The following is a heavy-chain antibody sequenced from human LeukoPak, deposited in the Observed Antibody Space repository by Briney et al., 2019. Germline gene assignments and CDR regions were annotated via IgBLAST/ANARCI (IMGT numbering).Heavy chain of an antibody. CDR1: TYTFTDYY. J-gene: IGHJ4*02. CDR3: ARDNYNWGNDY. D-gene: IGHD3-16*01. V-gene: IGHV1-2*02. Sequence: ASVKVSCTASTYTFTDYYMHWVRQAPGQGLEWMGWINPNSGGTNYAQKFQGRVTMTRDTSISTAYMELSRLRSDDTAVYYCARDNYNWGNDYWGQGTLVTVSS. CDR2: INPNSGGT.